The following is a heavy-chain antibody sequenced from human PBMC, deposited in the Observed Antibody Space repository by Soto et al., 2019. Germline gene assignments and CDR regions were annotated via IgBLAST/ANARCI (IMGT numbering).Heavy chain of an antibody. D-gene: IGHD4-17*01. CDR1: GYTFTSYG. V-gene: IGHV1-18*01. CDR2: ISAYNGNT. Sequence: ASVKVSCKASGYTFTSYGISWVRQAPGQGLEWMGWISAYNGNTNYAQKLQGRVTMTTDTSTSTAYMELRSLRSDDTAVYYCARDPDYGDYKTYNWFYPWGQGTLVTVSS. CDR3: ARDPDYGDYKTYNWFYP. J-gene: IGHJ5*02.